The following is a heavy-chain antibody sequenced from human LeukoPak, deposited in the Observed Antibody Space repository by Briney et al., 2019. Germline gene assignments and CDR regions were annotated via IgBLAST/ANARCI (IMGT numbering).Heavy chain of an antibody. Sequence: SETLSLTCTVSGGSISGGRYYLAWIRQPPGKGLEWIASISYNGIPYYNPSLKSRVTISVDTSKNQFSLKLSSVTAADTAVYYCASASRYDSSGYYRADYWGQGTLVTVSS. D-gene: IGHD3-22*01. J-gene: IGHJ4*02. CDR3: ASASRYDSSGYYRADY. V-gene: IGHV4-39*07. CDR2: ISYNGIP. CDR1: GGSISGGRYY.